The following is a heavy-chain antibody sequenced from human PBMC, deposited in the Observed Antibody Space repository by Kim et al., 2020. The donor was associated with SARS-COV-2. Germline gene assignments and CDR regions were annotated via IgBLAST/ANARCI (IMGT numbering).Heavy chain of an antibody. V-gene: IGHV3-23*01. D-gene: IGHD3-3*01. CDR1: GFTFMNYG. J-gene: IGHJ4*02. Sequence: GGSLRLSCAASGFTFMNYGMNWVRQTPGMGLEWVSTISPRGDGTYYADSVKGRFTISRDNAKNTLCLQMNSLRAEDTATYYCARSNFLDSWGQGTLVTVSS. CDR3: ARSNFLDS. CDR2: ISPRGDGT.